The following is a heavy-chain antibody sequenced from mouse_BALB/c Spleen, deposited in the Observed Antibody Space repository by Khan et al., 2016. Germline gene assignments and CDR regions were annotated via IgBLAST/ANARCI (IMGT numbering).Heavy chain of an antibody. CDR2: IDPANGNT. V-gene: IGHV14-3*02. CDR1: GFNIKDTY. J-gene: IGHJ3*01. Sequence: VQLKQSGADLVKPGASVKLSCTASGFNIKDTYIHWVKQRPEQALEWIGRIDPANGNTEYDPKFQGKATITADISSNTAYLQLSSLTSEATAVYYWARIDYGGAYWGQGTLVTVSA. CDR3: ARIDYGGAY. D-gene: IGHD1-1*02.